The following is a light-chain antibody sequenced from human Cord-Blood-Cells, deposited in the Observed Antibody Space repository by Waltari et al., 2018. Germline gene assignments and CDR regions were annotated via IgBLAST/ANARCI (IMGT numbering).Light chain of an antibody. CDR2: GAS. Sequence: EIVMTQSPATLSVSPGERATLSCRASRSVSSNLAWYQQKPGQAPRLLIYGASTRATGIPARFSGSGSGTEFTLTISSLQSEDFAVYYCQQYNNWLGLTFGGGTKVEIK. J-gene: IGKJ4*01. CDR1: RSVSSN. CDR3: QQYNNWLGLT. V-gene: IGKV3-15*01.